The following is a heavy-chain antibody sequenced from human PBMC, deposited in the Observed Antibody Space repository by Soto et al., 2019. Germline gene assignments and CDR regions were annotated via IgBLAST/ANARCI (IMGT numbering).Heavy chain of an antibody. CDR1: GYSFSSYG. Sequence: ASVKVSCKASGYSFSSYGITWVRQAPGQGLEWLGWISPYNDDTKYEQRLQGRVTMTTDTSTRTAYMDIRGLRSDDTAIYYCARGGYYDSSGARNYHYYGMDVWG. J-gene: IGHJ6*02. V-gene: IGHV1-18*01. CDR3: ARGGYYDSSGARNYHYYGMDV. D-gene: IGHD3-22*01. CDR2: ISPYNDDT.